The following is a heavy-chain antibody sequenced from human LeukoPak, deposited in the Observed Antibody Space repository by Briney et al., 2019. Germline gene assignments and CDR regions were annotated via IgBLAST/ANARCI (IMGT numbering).Heavy chain of an antibody. V-gene: IGHV1-18*01. J-gene: IGHJ4*02. CDR1: GYTFTKYD. Sequence: ASVKVSCKASGYTFTKYDFSWVRQAPGQGLEWMGWISGYSGNTNYAQKLQGRVTMTMDTSTSTAYMELRSLRSDDTAVYYCARDYASGSWYSDYWGQGTLVTVSS. CDR3: ARDYASGSWYSDY. CDR2: ISGYSGNT. D-gene: IGHD3-10*01.